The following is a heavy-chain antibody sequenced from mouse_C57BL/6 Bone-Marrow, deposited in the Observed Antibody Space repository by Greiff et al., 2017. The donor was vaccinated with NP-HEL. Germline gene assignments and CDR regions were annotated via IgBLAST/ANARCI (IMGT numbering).Heavy chain of an antibody. CDR2: IRHKANGYTI. V-gene: IGHV7-3*01. Sequence: VQLKESGGGLVQPGGSLSLSCAASGFTFTDYYMSWVRQPPGKALAWVGFIRHKANGYTIEYSASVKGRFTISRDNSQSILYLQMNALRAEDSATYYCARSIYYDYADDPFYGMDYWGQGTSVTVSS. J-gene: IGHJ4*01. CDR3: ARSIYYDYADDPFYGMDY. D-gene: IGHD2-4*01. CDR1: GFTFTDYY.